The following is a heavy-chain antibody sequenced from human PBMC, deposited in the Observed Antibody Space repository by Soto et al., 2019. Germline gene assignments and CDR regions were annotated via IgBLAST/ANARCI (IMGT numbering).Heavy chain of an antibody. D-gene: IGHD3-22*01. CDR2: IKPDGSEK. V-gene: IGHV3-7*05. J-gene: IGHJ5*02. Sequence: GGSLRLSCAASRFSISIYWMSWVRQAPGKGLEWVANIKPDGSEKYYVDSVKGRFTISRDNVKNSLNLQMNSLSAEDTAVYYCARGADSSGYYYGLSWGQGTLVTVSS. CDR1: RFSISIYW. CDR3: ARGADSSGYYYGLS.